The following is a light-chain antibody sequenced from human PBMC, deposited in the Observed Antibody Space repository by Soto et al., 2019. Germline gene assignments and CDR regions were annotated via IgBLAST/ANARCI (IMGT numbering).Light chain of an antibody. CDR1: QSLSSSY. CDR2: GAS. J-gene: IGKJ1*01. Sequence: ETVLTQSPGTLSLSPGERATLFCRASQSLSSSYLAWYQQKPGQAPRLLIYGASSRATGIPDRFSGSGSGXDXTXXXXXXXSEDFAVXXCQQHGSSPPSWTFGQGTKVEIK. V-gene: IGKV3-20*01. CDR3: QQHGSSPPSWT.